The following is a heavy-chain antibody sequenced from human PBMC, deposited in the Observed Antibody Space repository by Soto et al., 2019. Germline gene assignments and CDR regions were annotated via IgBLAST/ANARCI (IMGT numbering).Heavy chain of an antibody. V-gene: IGHV1-69*01. D-gene: IGHD6-13*01. J-gene: IGHJ6*02. CDR3: ASARIAAADKPRPHYSYYYGMDV. CDR1: GGTFSSYA. CDR2: IIPIFGTA. Sequence: QVQLVQSGAEVKKPGSSVKVSCKASGGTFSSYAISWVRQAPGQGLEWMGGIIPIFGTANYAQKFQGRVTITADESTSTAYMELSSLRSEDTAVYYCASARIAAADKPRPHYSYYYGMDVWGQGTTVTVSS.